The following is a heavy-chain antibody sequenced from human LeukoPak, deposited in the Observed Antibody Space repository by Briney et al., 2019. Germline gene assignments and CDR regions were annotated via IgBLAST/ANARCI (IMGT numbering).Heavy chain of an antibody. CDR3: ARTPYYDSSGYRLDFDY. V-gene: IGHV3-74*01. Sequence: PGGSLRLSCAASGFILSNYWMHWVRQAPGKGLVWVSRINSDGSSTIYADSVKGRFTISRDNAKNTLYLQMNSLRAEDTAVYYCARTPYYDSSGYRLDFDYWGQGTLVTVSS. J-gene: IGHJ4*02. CDR1: GFILSNYW. D-gene: IGHD3-22*01. CDR2: INSDGSST.